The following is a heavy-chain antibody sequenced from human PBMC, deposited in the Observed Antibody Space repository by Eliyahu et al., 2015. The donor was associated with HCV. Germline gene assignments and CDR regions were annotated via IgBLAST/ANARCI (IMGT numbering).Heavy chain of an antibody. CDR3: VRQMWGAAIGHPLDY. D-gene: IGHD6-13*01. CDR1: GYTFTRHW. V-gene: IGHV5-51*01. Sequence: EVQLVQSGVEVKKPGESLKISCKGSGYTFTRHWIGWVRQMPGKGLEWMGIIYPGDSDTRYSLSFEGQVTISADKSISTAYLQWSSLKATDTAMYYCVRQMWGAAIGHPLDYWGQGTLVTVSS. J-gene: IGHJ4*02. CDR2: IYPGDSDT.